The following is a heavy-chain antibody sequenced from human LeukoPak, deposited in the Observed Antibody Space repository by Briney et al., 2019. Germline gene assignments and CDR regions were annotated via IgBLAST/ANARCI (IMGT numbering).Heavy chain of an antibody. D-gene: IGHD6-19*01. CDR3: ARSASSGWHAEYFQH. Sequence: GESLKISCKGSGYSFTSYWIGWVRQMPGKGLEWMGIIYPGDSDTRYSPSFQGQVTISADKSISTAYLQWSSLKASDTAMYYCARSASSGWHAEYFQHWGQGTLVTVSS. CDR2: IYPGDSDT. CDR1: GYSFTSYW. V-gene: IGHV5-51*01. J-gene: IGHJ1*01.